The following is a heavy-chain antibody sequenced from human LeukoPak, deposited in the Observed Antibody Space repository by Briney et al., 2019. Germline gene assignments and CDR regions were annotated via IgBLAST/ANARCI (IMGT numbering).Heavy chain of an antibody. V-gene: IGHV4-34*01. J-gene: IGHJ5*02. CDR3: ARLRVTRKNWFDP. Sequence: SETLSLTCAVYGGSFSGYYWSWIRQPPGKGLEWIGEINHSGSTNYNPSLTSRVTISVDTSKNQFSLKLSSVTAADTAVYYCARLRVTRKNWFDPWGQGTLVTVSS. CDR2: INHSGST. D-gene: IGHD4-17*01. CDR1: GGSFSGYY.